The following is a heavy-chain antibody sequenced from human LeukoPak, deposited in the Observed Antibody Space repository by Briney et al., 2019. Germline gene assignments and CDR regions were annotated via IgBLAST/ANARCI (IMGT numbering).Heavy chain of an antibody. CDR2: IGASGDSI. J-gene: IGHJ4*02. D-gene: IGHD5/OR15-5a*01. Sequence: PGGSLRLSCAVSGFTFSSYAMIWVRQAPGRGLVWVSSIGASGDSIYYTDSVKGRFTISRDNSKNTLYLQVSSLRVEDTAVYYCAKIPDVSDYWGQGTLVTVSS. CDR1: GFTFSSYA. V-gene: IGHV3-23*01. CDR3: AKIPDVSDY.